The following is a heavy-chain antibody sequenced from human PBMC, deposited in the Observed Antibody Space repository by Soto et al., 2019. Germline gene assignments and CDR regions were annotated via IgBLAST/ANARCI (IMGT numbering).Heavy chain of an antibody. J-gene: IGHJ6*02. CDR1: GFTFSNYG. CDR3: AKDIALVRGVIIDMDV. D-gene: IGHD3-10*01. CDR2: VSYDGDDK. V-gene: IGHV3-30*18. Sequence: GGSLRLFCVASGFTFSNYGMHWVRQAPGKGLEWVAVVSYDGDDKYYADSVKGRFTISRDNSKNTLYLQMNSLRPEDTAVYYCAKDIALVRGVIIDMDVWGQGATVTVSS.